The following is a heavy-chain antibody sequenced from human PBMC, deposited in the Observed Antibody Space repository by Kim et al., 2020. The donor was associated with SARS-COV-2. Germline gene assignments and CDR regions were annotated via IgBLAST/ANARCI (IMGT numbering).Heavy chain of an antibody. V-gene: IGHV3-15*01. CDR1: GLAFIDAW. J-gene: IGHJ5*02. Sequence: GGSLRLSCTASGLAFIDAWMSWVRQAPGKGLECVGRIKSKGGGETTDYGAPVKGRFTISRDDSKNTVCLQMNSLKTEDTGVYYCVWSGYNWFARWGQGTLVTVSS. CDR2: IKSKGGGETT. D-gene: IGHD3-3*01. CDR3: VWSGYNWFAR.